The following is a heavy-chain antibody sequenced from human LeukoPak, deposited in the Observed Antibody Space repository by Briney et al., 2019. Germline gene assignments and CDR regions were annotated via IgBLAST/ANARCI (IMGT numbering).Heavy chain of an antibody. V-gene: IGHV3-20*04. CDR3: ARGGYGGNPPWDFDI. Sequence: GGSLRLSCAASGFTFEDYDLVWVRQAPGKGLEWVSGINWNGGSTGYADSVKGRFTISRDNAKNSLYLQMNSLRAEDTALYYCARGGYGGNPPWDFDIWGQGTMVTVSS. CDR2: INWNGGST. CDR1: GFTFEDYD. D-gene: IGHD4-23*01. J-gene: IGHJ3*02.